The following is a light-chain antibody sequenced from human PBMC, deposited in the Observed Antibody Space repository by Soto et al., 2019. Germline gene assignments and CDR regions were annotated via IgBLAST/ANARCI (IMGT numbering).Light chain of an antibody. V-gene: IGLV1-47*02. CDR3: AAWDASLSGHV. J-gene: IGLJ1*01. CDR1: SSNIGSHP. CDR2: SDD. Sequence: QSALAQSPSASGTPGQRVTISCYGSSSNIGSHPVYWYQQLPGTAPKLLINSDDQRPSGVPDRFSASKSGTSASLAISGLRSEDEADYYCAAWDASLSGHVFGAGTKVTVL.